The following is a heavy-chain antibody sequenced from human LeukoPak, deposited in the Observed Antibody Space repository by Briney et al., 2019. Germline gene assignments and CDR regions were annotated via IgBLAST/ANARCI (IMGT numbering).Heavy chain of an antibody. V-gene: IGHV3-23*01. D-gene: IGHD5-24*01. CDR1: GFTFSSYA. CDR3: AKSARWLQFIGYYFDY. Sequence: GGSLRLSCAASGFTFSSYAMSWVRQAPGKGLEWVSAISGSGGSTYYADSVKGRFTISRDNSKHTMYLQMNSLRAEDTAVYYCAKSARWLQFIGYYFDYWGQGTLVTVSS. J-gene: IGHJ4*02. CDR2: ISGSGGST.